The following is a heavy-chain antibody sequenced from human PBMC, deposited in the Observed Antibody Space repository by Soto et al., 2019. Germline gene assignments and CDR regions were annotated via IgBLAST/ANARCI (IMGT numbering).Heavy chain of an antibody. J-gene: IGHJ2*01. Sequence: QVQLVQSGAEVKKPGSSVKISCKASGGTFSTLTLSWVRQAPGQGLEWMGRIIPFLDMTKYAQKFQGRVTITADRSTSTAYMELSSLISEDTAVYYCARDRPHSSSSVTRVWYFDLWGRGTLVTVSS. D-gene: IGHD6-6*01. CDR3: ARDRPHSSSSVTRVWYFDL. CDR1: GGTFSTLT. CDR2: IIPFLDMT. V-gene: IGHV1-69*04.